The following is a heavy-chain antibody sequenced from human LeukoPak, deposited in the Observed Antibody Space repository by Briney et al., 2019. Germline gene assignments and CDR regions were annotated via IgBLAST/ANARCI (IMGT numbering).Heavy chain of an antibody. Sequence: GGSLRLPCAASGFTFSSYAMSWVRQAPGKGLEWVSAISGSGGSTYYADSGRGRFTISRDNSKNTLYLQMNSLRAEDTAVYYCAKDGVLRFLEWLLSRSPYFDYWGQGTLVTVSS. V-gene: IGHV3-23*01. CDR2: ISGSGGST. CDR3: AKDGVLRFLEWLLSRSPYFDY. J-gene: IGHJ4*02. CDR1: GFTFSSYA. D-gene: IGHD3-3*01.